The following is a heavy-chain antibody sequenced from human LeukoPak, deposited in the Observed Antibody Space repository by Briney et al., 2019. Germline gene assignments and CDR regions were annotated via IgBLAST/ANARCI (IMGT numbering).Heavy chain of an antibody. CDR2: IYYSGST. CDR3: ARSYYDSSSYSEYYFDY. J-gene: IGHJ4*02. CDR1: GGSISSYY. Sequence: SETLSLTCTVSGGSISSYYWSWIRQPPGKGLEWIGYIYYSGSTNYNPSLKSRVTISVDTSKNQFSLKLSSVTAADTAVYYCARSYYDSSSYSEYYFDYWGQGTLVTVSS. D-gene: IGHD3-22*01. V-gene: IGHV4-59*01.